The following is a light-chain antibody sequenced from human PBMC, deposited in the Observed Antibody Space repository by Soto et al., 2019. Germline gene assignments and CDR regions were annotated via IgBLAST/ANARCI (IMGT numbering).Light chain of an antibody. J-gene: IGKJ2*01. CDR2: GTS. CDR1: ETIGRAY. CDR3: HQYATSPFT. Sequence: IVLTQSPGTVSLSPGERATLSCRASETIGRAYFAWYQHRPGRTPRLVLSGTSNRAAGVPDRFGGSRSGADFTLTISGVEPEDFAVYYCHQYATSPFTFGQGTKLEIK. V-gene: IGKV3-20*01.